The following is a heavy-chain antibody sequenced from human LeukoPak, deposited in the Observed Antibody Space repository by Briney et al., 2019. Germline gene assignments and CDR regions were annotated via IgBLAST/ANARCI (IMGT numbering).Heavy chain of an antibody. J-gene: IGHJ6*03. CDR2: ISWDGGST. Sequence: PGGSLRLSCAASGFTFDDYTMHWVRQAPGKGLEWVSLISWDGGSTYYADSVKGRFTISRDNAKNSLYLQMNSLRAEDTAVYYCARVMVREGRYYMDVWGKGTTVTISS. V-gene: IGHV3-43*01. D-gene: IGHD3-10*01. CDR1: GFTFDDYT. CDR3: ARVMVREGRYYMDV.